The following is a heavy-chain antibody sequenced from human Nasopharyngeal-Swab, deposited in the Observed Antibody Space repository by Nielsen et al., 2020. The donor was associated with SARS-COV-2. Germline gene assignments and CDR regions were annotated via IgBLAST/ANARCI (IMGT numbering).Heavy chain of an antibody. Sequence: SETLSLTCAVYGVSFSGYYWSWIRQPPGKGLEWIGEINHSGSTNYNPSLKSRVTISVDTSKNQFSLKLSSVTAADTAVYYCARASLLWFGELSPLDYWGQGTLVTVSS. CDR1: GVSFSGYY. V-gene: IGHV4-34*01. D-gene: IGHD3-10*01. CDR3: ARASLLWFGELSPLDY. CDR2: INHSGST. J-gene: IGHJ4*02.